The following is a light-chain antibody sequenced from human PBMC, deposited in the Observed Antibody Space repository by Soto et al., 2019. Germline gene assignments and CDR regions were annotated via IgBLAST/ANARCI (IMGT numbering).Light chain of an antibody. Sequence: EIVLTQSPGTLSLSPGERATLSCRASQRVSSRYLAWYQQKPGQAPRLLISGASSRATDIPDRFSGSGSETDFTLTISRLEPEDCAVYYCQKYGSSPPTFGGGTKVAIK. CDR1: QRVSSRY. J-gene: IGKJ4*01. CDR2: GAS. V-gene: IGKV3-20*01. CDR3: QKYGSSPPT.